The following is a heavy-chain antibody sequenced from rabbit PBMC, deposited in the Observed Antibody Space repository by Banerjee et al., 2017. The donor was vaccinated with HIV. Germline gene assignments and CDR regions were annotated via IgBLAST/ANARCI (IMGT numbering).Heavy chain of an antibody. CDR2: ISTGDGST. D-gene: IGHD4-1*01. V-gene: IGHV1S43*01. Sequence: QEQLEESGGGLVKPEGSLTLTCKASGFDLSSYYYMCWVRQAPGKGLELIGYISTGDGSTYYASWVNGRFTISFDNAQNTVFLQMTSLTAADTATYFCARDLAGVIGWNFDLWGPGTLVTVS. CDR1: GFDLSSYYY. CDR3: ARDLAGVIGWNFDL. J-gene: IGHJ4*01.